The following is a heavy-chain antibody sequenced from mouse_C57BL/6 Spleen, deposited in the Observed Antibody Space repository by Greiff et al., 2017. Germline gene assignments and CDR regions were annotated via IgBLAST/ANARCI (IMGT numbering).Heavy chain of an antibody. D-gene: IGHD2-12*01. Sequence: VQLQQSGPGLVQPSPSLSITCTASGFSLTSYGVHWVRQSPGKGLEWLGVIWSGGSTDYNAAFISRLSISKDNAKSQVFFKMSSLQADDTAIYYCASALYDDVYYFGYWGQGTTLTVSS. CDR1: GFSLTSYG. CDR3: ASALYDDVYYFGY. V-gene: IGHV2-2*01. CDR2: IWSGGST. J-gene: IGHJ2*01.